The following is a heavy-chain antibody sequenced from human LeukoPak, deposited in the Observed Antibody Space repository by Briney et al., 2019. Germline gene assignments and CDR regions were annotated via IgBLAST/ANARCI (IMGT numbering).Heavy chain of an antibody. Sequence: GGSLRLSCAASGFTFSSYGMHWVRQAPGKGLEWVAVISYDGSNKYYADSVKGRFTISRDNSKNTLYLQMNSLRAEDTAVYYCAKVGIAVEFDYWGQGTLVAVSS. CDR3: AKVGIAVEFDY. J-gene: IGHJ4*02. D-gene: IGHD6-19*01. CDR2: ISYDGSNK. V-gene: IGHV3-30*18. CDR1: GFTFSSYG.